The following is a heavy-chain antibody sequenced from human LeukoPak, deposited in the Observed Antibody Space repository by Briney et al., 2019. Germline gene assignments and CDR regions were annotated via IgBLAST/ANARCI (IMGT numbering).Heavy chain of an antibody. J-gene: IGHJ4*02. Sequence: PGGSLRLSCAASGFTFSSYSMNWVRQAPGKGLEWVSYISSSSSTIYYADSVKGRFTISRDNGKNSLYLQMSSLRDEDMAVYYCASHHYNRDWGQGTLVTVSS. D-gene: IGHD3-22*01. CDR3: ASHHYNRD. CDR2: ISSSSSTI. CDR1: GFTFSSYS. V-gene: IGHV3-48*02.